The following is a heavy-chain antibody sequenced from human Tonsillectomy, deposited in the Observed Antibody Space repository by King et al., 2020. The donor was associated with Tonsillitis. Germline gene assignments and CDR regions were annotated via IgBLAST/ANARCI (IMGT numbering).Heavy chain of an antibody. CDR3: AKDRNGVVAAPDAFDI. J-gene: IGHJ3*02. V-gene: IGHV3-23*04. CDR2: ISGSGGST. Sequence: DVQLVESGGGLVQPGGSLRLSCAASGFTFSSYAMSWVRLAPGKGLEWVSAISGSGGSTYYADSVKGRFTISRDNSKNTLYLQMNSLRAEDTAVYYCAKDRNGVVAAPDAFDIWGQGTMVTVSS. CDR1: GFTFSSYA. D-gene: IGHD2-15*01.